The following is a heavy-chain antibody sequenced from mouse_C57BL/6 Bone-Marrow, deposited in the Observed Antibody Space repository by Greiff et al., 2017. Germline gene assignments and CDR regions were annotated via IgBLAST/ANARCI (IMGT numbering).Heavy chain of an antibody. J-gene: IGHJ2*01. Sequence: EVQVVESGGGLVKPGGSLKLSCAASGFTFSSYAMSWVRQTPEKRLEWVATISDGGSYTYYPDNVKGRFTISRDNAKNNRYLQMSHLKSEDTAMYYCASDGSSSDYWGQGTTLTVSS. V-gene: IGHV5-4*01. CDR1: GFTFSSYA. CDR3: ASDGSSSDY. D-gene: IGHD1-1*01. CDR2: ISDGGSYT.